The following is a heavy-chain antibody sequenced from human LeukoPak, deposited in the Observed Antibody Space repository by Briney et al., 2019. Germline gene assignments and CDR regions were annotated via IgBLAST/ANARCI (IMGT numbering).Heavy chain of an antibody. CDR1: GFTFDDYA. J-gene: IGHJ4*02. V-gene: IGHV3-23*01. CDR2: ISGSGGST. D-gene: IGHD2-2*01. CDR3: AKDSKMDY. Sequence: GRSLRLSCAASGFTFDDYAMHWVRQAPGKGLEWVSAISGSGGSTYYADSVKGRFTISRDNSKNTLYLQMNSLRAEDTAVYYCAKDSKMDYWGQGTLVTVSS.